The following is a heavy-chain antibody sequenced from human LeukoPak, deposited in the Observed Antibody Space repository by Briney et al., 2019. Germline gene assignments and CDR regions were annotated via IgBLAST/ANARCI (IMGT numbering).Heavy chain of an antibody. CDR3: ARWYCSSTSCHAGAFDM. Sequence: ASVKVSCKASGYTFTNYGISWVRQAPGQGLEWMGRISPYNDYTNYAQKLQGRVTMTTDTSTSTGYMELRSLRSDDTAVYYCARWYCSSTSCHAGAFDMWGQGTMVTVSS. CDR1: GYTFTNYG. J-gene: IGHJ3*02. V-gene: IGHV1-18*04. D-gene: IGHD2-2*01. CDR2: ISPYNDYT.